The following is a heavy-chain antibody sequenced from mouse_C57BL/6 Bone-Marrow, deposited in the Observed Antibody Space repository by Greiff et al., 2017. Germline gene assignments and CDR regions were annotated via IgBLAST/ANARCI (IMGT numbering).Heavy chain of an antibody. Sequence: DVQLVEPGGGLVKPGGSLKLSCAASGFTFSSYAMSWVRQTPEKRLEWVATISDGGSYTYYPDNVKGRFTISRDNAKNNLYLQMSHLKSEDTAMYYCAIVGFDYWGQGTTLTVSS. J-gene: IGHJ2*01. D-gene: IGHD4-1*01. V-gene: IGHV5-4*01. CDR2: ISDGGSYT. CDR3: AIVGFDY. CDR1: GFTFSSYA.